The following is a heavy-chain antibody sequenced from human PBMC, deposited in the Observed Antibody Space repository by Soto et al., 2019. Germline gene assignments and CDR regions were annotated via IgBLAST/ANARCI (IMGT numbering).Heavy chain of an antibody. CDR2: TSSDGGTK. J-gene: IGHJ4*02. V-gene: IGHV3-30-3*01. CDR3: GRQVEPTKRDVDN. Sequence: GGSLRLSCATSGFTFSGYSMHWFRQAPGKGLEWVAVTSSDGGTKFYADSVKGRFTVSRDNSKNTLYLQMNSLRAEDTAVYFCGRQVEPTKRDVDNWGQGSSVTVPS. CDR1: GFTFSGYS.